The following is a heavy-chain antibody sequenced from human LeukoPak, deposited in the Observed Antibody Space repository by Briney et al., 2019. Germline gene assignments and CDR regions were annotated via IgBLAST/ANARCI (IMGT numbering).Heavy chain of an antibody. CDR2: IYSGGRT. D-gene: IGHD5-12*01. CDR3: AREGLDSGYEN. CDR1: GFTVSSNY. J-gene: IGHJ4*02. V-gene: IGHV3-53*01. Sequence: GRSMTLSCAASGFTVSSNYMSWDRQAPGEWLEWVSVIYSGGRTYSANSVKGRFTISRDNSKNTRYLQMNTVRAEDTAVYYCAREGLDSGYENWGQATLVTV.